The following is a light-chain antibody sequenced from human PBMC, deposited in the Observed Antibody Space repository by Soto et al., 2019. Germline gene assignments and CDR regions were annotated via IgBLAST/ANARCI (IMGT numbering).Light chain of an antibody. CDR3: QQYSNHFRST. V-gene: IGKV1-5*03. J-gene: IGKJ2*01. Sequence: DIQMTQSPSTLSASVGDRVTITCRASQSISDWLDWYQQKPGKAPKLLIYKASSLESGVPSRFSGSGSGTEVTITTSSRQPADYSTYYCQQYSNHFRSTFGQGTKLEIK. CDR2: KAS. CDR1: QSISDW.